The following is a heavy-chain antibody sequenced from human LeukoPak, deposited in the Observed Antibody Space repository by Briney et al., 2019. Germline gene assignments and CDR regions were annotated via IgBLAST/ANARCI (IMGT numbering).Heavy chain of an antibody. CDR3: AKATGYSSGWYEGDAFDI. D-gene: IGHD6-19*01. CDR1: GFTFSSYE. CDR2: ISSSGSTI. Sequence: GGSLRLSCAASGFTFSSYEMNWVRQAPGKGLEWASYISSSGSTIYYADSVKGRFTISRDNAKNSLYLQMNSLRAEDTAVYYCAKATGYSSGWYEGDAFDIWGQGTMVTVSS. V-gene: IGHV3-48*03. J-gene: IGHJ3*02.